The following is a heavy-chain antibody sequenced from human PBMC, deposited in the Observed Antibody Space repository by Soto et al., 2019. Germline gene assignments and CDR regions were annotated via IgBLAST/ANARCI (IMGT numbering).Heavy chain of an antibody. Sequence: QVQLVQSGAEVKKPGSSVKVSCKASGGTFSSYAISWVRQAPGKGLEWMGGIIPIFGTANYAQKFQGRVTITADESTSTAYMELSSLRSEDTAVYYCARGPSSYYYDSSGYLPGWGQGTLVTVSS. J-gene: IGHJ4*02. CDR3: ARGPSSYYYDSSGYLPG. V-gene: IGHV1-69*01. D-gene: IGHD3-22*01. CDR2: IIPIFGTA. CDR1: GGTFSSYA.